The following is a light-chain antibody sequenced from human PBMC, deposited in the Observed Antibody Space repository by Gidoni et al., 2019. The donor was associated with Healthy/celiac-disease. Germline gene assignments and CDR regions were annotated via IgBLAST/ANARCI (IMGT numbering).Light chain of an antibody. CDR3: QQYYSYPWT. Sequence: AIRMTQSPSSFSASTGDRVTITCRASQGISSYLDWYQQKPGKAPKLLIYAASTLQSGVPSRFSGSGSGTDFTLTISCLQSEDFATYYCQQYYSYPWTFGPGTKVEIK. CDR1: QGISSY. V-gene: IGKV1-8*01. J-gene: IGKJ1*01. CDR2: AAS.